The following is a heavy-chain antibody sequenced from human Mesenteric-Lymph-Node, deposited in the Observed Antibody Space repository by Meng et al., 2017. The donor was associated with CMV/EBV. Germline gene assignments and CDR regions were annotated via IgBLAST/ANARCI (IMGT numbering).Heavy chain of an antibody. CDR1: GFTFSSYG. CDR2: IWFDGSNK. V-gene: IGHV3-33*01. CDR3: ARDPAGLRGNFDL. D-gene: IGHD3-10*01. Sequence: ASGFTFSSYGMHWVRQAPGKGLEGVAGIWFDGSNKNYAESVKGRFTISRDNSKNTLDLQMNSLRAEDTAVYYCARDPAGLRGNFDLWGRGTLVTVSS. J-gene: IGHJ2*01.